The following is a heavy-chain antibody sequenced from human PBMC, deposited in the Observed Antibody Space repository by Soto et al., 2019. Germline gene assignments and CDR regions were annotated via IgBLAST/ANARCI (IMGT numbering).Heavy chain of an antibody. J-gene: IGHJ6*02. D-gene: IGHD3-10*01. CDR2: IYYSGST. Sequence: SETLSLTCTVSGGSISSYYWSWIRQPPGKGLEWIGYIYYSGSTNYNPSLKSRVTISVDTSKNQFSLKLSSVTAADTAVYYCARTGEYYYGMDVWGQGTTVTVSS. CDR3: ARTGEYYYGMDV. V-gene: IGHV4-59*01. CDR1: GGSISSYY.